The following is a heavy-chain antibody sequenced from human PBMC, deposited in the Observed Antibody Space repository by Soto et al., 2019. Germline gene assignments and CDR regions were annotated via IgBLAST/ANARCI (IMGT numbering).Heavy chain of an antibody. D-gene: IGHD3-3*01. J-gene: IGHJ6*02. CDR2: IYYSGST. CDR1: GGSISSGGYY. V-gene: IGHV4-31*03. CDR3: ARSLGVRFLEWLSMDV. Sequence: PSETLSLTCTVSGGSISSGGYYWSWIRQHPGMGLDWFGYIYYSGSTYFNPSLKSRFTISVDTSKNQFSLKLSSVTAADTAVFYCARSLGVRFLEWLSMDVWGQGTTVTVSS.